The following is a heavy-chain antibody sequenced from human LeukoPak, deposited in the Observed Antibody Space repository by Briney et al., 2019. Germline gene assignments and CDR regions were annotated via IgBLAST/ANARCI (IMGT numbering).Heavy chain of an antibody. V-gene: IGHV4-39*01. J-gene: IGHJ4*02. D-gene: IGHD3-9*01. CDR3: TRGSYDVLTGYSTLGEY. CDR1: GGSLSSSSFY. CDR2: IYYSGST. Sequence: SETLSLTCTVSGGSLSSSSFYWGWVRQTPGKGLEWIGNIYYSGSTYYNPSLKSRLTLSLDTSQRQFSLRLSSVTAADTALYYCTRGSYDVLTGYSTLGEYWGQGTLVTVSS.